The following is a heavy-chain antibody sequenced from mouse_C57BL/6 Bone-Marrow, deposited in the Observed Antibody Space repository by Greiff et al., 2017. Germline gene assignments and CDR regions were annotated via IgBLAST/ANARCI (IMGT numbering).Heavy chain of an antibody. V-gene: IGHV1-77*01. CDR1: GYTFTDYY. D-gene: IGHD2-2*01. CDR3: AGEVYYGDDGARDLARDY. CDR2: IGPGSGST. J-gene: IGHJ4*01. Sequence: VQLQQSGAELVKPGASVKISCKASGYTFTDYYINWVKQRPGQGLEWIGKIGPGSGSTYYNEKFKGKATLTADKSSSTAYMQLSSLTSEDSAVXFCAGEVYYGDDGARDLARDYWGQGTSVTVSS.